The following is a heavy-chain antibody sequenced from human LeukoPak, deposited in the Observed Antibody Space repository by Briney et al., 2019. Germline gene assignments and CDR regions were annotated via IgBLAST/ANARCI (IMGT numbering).Heavy chain of an antibody. CDR2: INPSNSDT. D-gene: IGHD5-18*01. J-gene: IGHJ4*02. CDR1: GYSFTSYC. Sequence: GGSLKISCKDSGYSFTSYCISWVRQLPGKGLEWMASINPSNSDTTYSPSFKGQVTISSDNSINTAYLQWSSLKASDTAIYYCARRGEAMDPFDYWGQGTLVTVSS. V-gene: IGHV5-51*01. CDR3: ARRGEAMDPFDY.